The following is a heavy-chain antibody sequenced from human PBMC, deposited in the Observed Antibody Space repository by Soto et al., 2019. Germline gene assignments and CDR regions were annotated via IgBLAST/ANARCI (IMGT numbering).Heavy chain of an antibody. CDR3: ARGGIWDILTGYYMFLGFDY. CDR1: GYTFTSYG. Sequence: ASVKVSCKASGYTFTSYGISWVRQAPGQGLEWMGWISAYNGNTNYAQKLQGRVTMTTDTSTSTAYMELRSLRSDDTAVYYCARGGIWDILTGYYMFLGFDYWGQGTLVTVSS. D-gene: IGHD3-9*01. V-gene: IGHV1-18*01. J-gene: IGHJ4*02. CDR2: ISAYNGNT.